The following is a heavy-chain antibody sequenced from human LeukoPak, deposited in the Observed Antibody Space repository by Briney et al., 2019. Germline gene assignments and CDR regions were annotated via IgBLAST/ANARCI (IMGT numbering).Heavy chain of an antibody. J-gene: IGHJ4*02. CDR3: ARRNPYYYFDY. D-gene: IGHD2-21*01. Sequence: GGSLRLSCAASEFTFSSYAMQWVRQAPGKGLEWVSGISASGGSTWYADSVRGRFTISRDNSKNTLYLQVNSLRAEDTAVYFCARRNPYYYFDYWGQGTLVTVSS. CDR2: ISASGGST. V-gene: IGHV3-23*01. CDR1: EFTFSSYA.